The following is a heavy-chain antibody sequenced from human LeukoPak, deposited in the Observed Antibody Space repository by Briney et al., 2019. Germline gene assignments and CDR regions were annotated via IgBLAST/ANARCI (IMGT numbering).Heavy chain of an antibody. Sequence: PSETLSLTCTVSGGSISSSSYYWGWIRQPPGKGLEWIGSIYYSGSTYYNPSLKSRVTISVDTSKNQFSLKLISVTAADTAVYYCARQVSAAAGEIDYWGQGTLVTVSS. CDR3: ARQVSAAAGEIDY. D-gene: IGHD6-13*01. CDR2: IYYSGST. V-gene: IGHV4-39*01. CDR1: GGSISSSSYY. J-gene: IGHJ4*02.